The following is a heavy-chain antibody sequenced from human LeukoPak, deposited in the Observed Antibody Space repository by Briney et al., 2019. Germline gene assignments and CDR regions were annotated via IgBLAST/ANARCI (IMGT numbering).Heavy chain of an antibody. J-gene: IGHJ6*02. CDR3: ATEEYYYGMAV. CDR2: ISYDGSSK. V-gene: IGHV3-30*03. CDR1: GFTFSIYG. Sequence: GGSLRLSCAASGFTFSIYGMHWVRQAPGKGLEWVAVISYDGSSKYYADSVKGRFTISRDSPEDTLYLQMNSLRAEDTAVYHCATEEYYYGMAVWGQGTTVTVSS.